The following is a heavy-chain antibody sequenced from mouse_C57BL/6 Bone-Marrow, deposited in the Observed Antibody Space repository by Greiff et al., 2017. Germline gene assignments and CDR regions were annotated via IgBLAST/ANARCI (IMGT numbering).Heavy chain of an antibody. CDR2: IDPNRGGT. CDR3: ARVGGDSSVFYYFDY. D-gene: IGHD3-2*02. J-gene: IGHJ2*01. CDR1: GYTFTSYW. Sequence: VQLQQPGAELVKPGASVKLSCKASGYTFTSYWMHWVKQRPGRGLEWIGRIDPNRGGTKYNEKFKRKATLTVDKPTSPAYMQLSSLTSEDSAVYYCARVGGDSSVFYYFDYWGQGTTLTVSS. V-gene: IGHV1-72*01.